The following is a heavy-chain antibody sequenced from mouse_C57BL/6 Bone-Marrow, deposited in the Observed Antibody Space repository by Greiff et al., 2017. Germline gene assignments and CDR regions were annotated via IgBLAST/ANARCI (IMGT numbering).Heavy chain of an antibody. CDR1: GYTFTSYW. CDR3: ASRIYYDYEGFAY. V-gene: IGHV1-64*01. D-gene: IGHD2-4*01. J-gene: IGHJ3*01. CDR2: IHPNSGST. Sequence: VKLQQPGAELVKPGASVKLSCKASGYTFTSYWMHWVKQRPGQGLEWIGMIHPNSGSTNYNEKFKSKATLTVDKSSSTAYMQLSSLTSEDSAVYYCASRIYYDYEGFAYWGQGTLVTVSA.